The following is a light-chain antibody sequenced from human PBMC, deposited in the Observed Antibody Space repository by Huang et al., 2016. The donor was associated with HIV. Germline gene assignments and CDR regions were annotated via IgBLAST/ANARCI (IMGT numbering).Light chain of an antibody. CDR1: QSLLYSDGNTY. CDR3: MQGTHWPWT. CDR2: KFS. V-gene: IGKV2-30*01. Sequence: DVVMTQSPLSLLVALGQSASISCNSSQSLLYSDGNTYLNWFQQSPGQSPRRLIYKFSNRDSGAPDRFSGTGSGTDFTLRISKVEAEDVGVYFCMQGTHWPWTFGQGTKVQI. J-gene: IGKJ1*01.